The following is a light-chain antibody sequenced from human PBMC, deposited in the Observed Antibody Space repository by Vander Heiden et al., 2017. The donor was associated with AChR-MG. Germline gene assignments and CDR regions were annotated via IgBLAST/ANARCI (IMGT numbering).Light chain of an antibody. CDR1: QSVSSSY. V-gene: IGKV3-20*01. Sequence: EIVLTQSPGTLSLSPGERATLSCRASQSVSSSYLAWYQQKPGQAPRLLIYGASSRATGIPDRFSGSGYGTDFTLTISRREPEDFAVYYCQQNGSSPKYTFGQRTKVEIK. J-gene: IGKJ2*01. CDR3: QQNGSSPKYT. CDR2: GAS.